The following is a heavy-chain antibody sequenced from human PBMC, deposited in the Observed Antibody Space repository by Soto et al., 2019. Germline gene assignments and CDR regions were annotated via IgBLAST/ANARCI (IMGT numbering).Heavy chain of an antibody. CDR1: GFTFDTYG. D-gene: IGHD2-2*02. CDR2: ISYDGSDK. Sequence: LRLSCAASGFTFDTYGMHWVRQAPGKGLEWVAVISYDGSDKFYADSVKGRFTISRDNSKNALYLQMSSLRPEDTAIYYCAKSPNFYCSSPNCYKYYFDYWGQGTLVTVSS. V-gene: IGHV3-30*18. J-gene: IGHJ4*02. CDR3: AKSPNFYCSSPNCYKYYFDY.